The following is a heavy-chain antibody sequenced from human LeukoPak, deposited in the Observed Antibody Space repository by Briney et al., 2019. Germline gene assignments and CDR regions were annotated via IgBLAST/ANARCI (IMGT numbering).Heavy chain of an antibody. J-gene: IGHJ3*02. CDR2: ISWNSGSI. Sequence: GGSLRLSCAASGFTFSSYSMNWVRQAPGKGLEWVSGISWNSGSIGYADSVKGRFTISRDNAKNSLYLQMNSLRAEDMALYYCAKAIGYNWNYPDAFDIWGQGTMVTVSS. CDR1: GFTFSSYS. CDR3: AKAIGYNWNYPDAFDI. D-gene: IGHD1-7*01. V-gene: IGHV3-9*03.